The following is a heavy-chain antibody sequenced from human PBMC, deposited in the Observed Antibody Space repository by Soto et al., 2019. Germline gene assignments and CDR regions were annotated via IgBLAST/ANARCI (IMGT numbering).Heavy chain of an antibody. CDR2: ISSNGGST. CDR3: VKYYFDSSGYYGLNAFDI. J-gene: IGHJ3*02. CDR1: RFTFSTYA. D-gene: IGHD3-22*01. Sequence: LRLSCLASRFTFSTYAMHWVRQAPGKGLEYVSTISSNGGSTHYADSVKGRFTISRDNSKNTLYLQMSSLRAEDTAVYYCVKYYFDSSGYYGLNAFDIWGQGTMVTVSS. V-gene: IGHV3-64D*06.